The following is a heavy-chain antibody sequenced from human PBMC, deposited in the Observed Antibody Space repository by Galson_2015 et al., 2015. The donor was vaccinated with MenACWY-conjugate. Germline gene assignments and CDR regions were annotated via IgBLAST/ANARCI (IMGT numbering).Heavy chain of an antibody. CDR2: ISGSGGTT. J-gene: IGHJ4*02. CDR3: AKKFGSSSWFRGFDS. V-gene: IGHV3-23*01. Sequence: SLRLSCAASGFTFSGYAMTWVRQAPGKGLEWVSVISGSGGTTYYAESVKGRFTISRDNSKNTLFLEMNSLRAEDTAVYYCAKKFGSSSWFRGFDSWGQGTLVTVSS. CDR1: GFTFSGYA. D-gene: IGHD6-13*01.